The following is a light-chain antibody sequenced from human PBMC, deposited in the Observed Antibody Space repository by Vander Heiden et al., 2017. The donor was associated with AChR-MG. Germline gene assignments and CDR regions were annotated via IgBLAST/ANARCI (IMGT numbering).Light chain of an antibody. V-gene: IGLV2-8*01. CDR2: EVT. Sequence: ALTQPPSASGSPGQSVTTSCPGTSSDVAGYNYVPWYQQNPGKAPNLLIYEVTKRPSAVPDRFSGSKSGNTASLTVSGLQAEDEYAYYCSSYAGSNNFGVVCGGGTKLTVL. CDR3: SSYAGSNNFGVV. J-gene: IGLJ2*01. CDR1: SSDVAGYNY.